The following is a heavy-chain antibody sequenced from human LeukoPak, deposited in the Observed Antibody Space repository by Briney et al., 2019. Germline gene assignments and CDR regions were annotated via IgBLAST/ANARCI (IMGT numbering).Heavy chain of an antibody. CDR3: ARAPDYYDSSGYYPVYYYYGMDV. D-gene: IGHD3-22*01. V-gene: IGHV3-66*01. Sequence: PGGSLRLSCAASGFTVSSNYMSWVRQAPGKGLEWVSVIYSGGSTYYADSVKGRFTISRDNSKNTLYLQMNSLRAEDTAVYYCARAPDYYDSSGYYPVYYYYGMDVWGQGTRVTVSS. CDR2: IYSGGST. J-gene: IGHJ6*02. CDR1: GFTVSSNY.